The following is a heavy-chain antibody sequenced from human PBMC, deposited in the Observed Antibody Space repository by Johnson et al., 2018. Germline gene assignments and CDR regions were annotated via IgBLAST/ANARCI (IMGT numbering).Heavy chain of an antibody. CDR2: INLDGNGI. D-gene: IGHD3-10*01. V-gene: IGHV3-7*03. CDR1: GFTFSSYW. Sequence: VQLVQSGGALVQPGGSLRLSCAASGFTFSSYWMMWVRQAPVKGLEWVDTINLDGNGIYYLDSVKGRFTNSRDNARDSLYLQMNSLRDEDQALYYCTRESHGSAPFWGQGTLVTVSS. J-gene: IGHJ4*02. CDR3: TRESHGSAPF.